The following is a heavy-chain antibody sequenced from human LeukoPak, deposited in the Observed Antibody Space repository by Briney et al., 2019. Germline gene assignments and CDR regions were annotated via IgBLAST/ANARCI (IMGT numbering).Heavy chain of an antibody. D-gene: IGHD2/OR15-2a*01. J-gene: IGHJ4*02. Sequence: GESLKISCKGSGYSFTSYWIGWVRQVPGKGLEWMGIIYPGDSDTRYSPSFQGQVTISDDKSISTAYLQWSILKAADTAMYYCARHFWGTLAGGFDYWGQGTLVTVSS. CDR3: ARHFWGTLAGGFDY. CDR1: GYSFTSYW. CDR2: IYPGDSDT. V-gene: IGHV5-51*01.